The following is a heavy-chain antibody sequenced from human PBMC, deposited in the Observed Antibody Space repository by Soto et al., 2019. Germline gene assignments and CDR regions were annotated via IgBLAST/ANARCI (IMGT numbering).Heavy chain of an antibody. CDR3: ARDSNPFGVVIRSPEKQKYGMDV. CDR1: NYPFTSYG. CDR2: ISSYNNNA. Sequence: ASVKVSCKASNYPFTSYGFAWVRQAPGHGLQWLGRISSYNNNADYAQEFQGRITMTTDTSTTTAVMELRSLTSDDTGVYYCARDSNPFGVVIRSPEKQKYGMDVWGQGPTVTVSS. V-gene: IGHV1-18*01. J-gene: IGHJ6*02. D-gene: IGHD3-3*01.